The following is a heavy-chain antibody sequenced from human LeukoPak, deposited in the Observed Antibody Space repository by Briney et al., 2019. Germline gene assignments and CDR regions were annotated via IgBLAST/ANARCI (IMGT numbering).Heavy chain of an antibody. Sequence: PGGSLRASCPASGFTFSSYEMNWARQVPGKGLEWISYISSSGSTIYYADSVKGRFTISRDNAKNSLYLQMNSLRAEDTAVYYCARAQYYLDSWGQGTLGTFSS. CDR3: ARAQYYLDS. V-gene: IGHV3-48*03. CDR2: ISSSGSTI. CDR1: GFTFSSYE. J-gene: IGHJ4*02.